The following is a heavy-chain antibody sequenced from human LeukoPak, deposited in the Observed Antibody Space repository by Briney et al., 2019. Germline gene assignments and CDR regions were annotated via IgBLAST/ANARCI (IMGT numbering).Heavy chain of an antibody. CDR2: ISSSGSTI. V-gene: IGHV3-11*01. J-gene: IGHJ4*02. CDR3: AREKTRSGYDWLDY. Sequence: GGSLRLSRAASGFTFSDYYMSWIRQAPGKGLEWVSYISSSGSTIYYADSVKGRFTISRDNAKNSLYLQMNSLRAEDTAVYYCAREKTRSGYDWLDYWGQGTLVTVSS. CDR1: GFTFSDYY. D-gene: IGHD5-12*01.